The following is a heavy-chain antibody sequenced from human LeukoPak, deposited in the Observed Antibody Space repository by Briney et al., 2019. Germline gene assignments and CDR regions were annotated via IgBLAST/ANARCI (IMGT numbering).Heavy chain of an antibody. J-gene: IGHJ4*02. CDR3: AHHYSSSEYYFDY. CDR1: GGSISSGSYY. V-gene: IGHV4-61*02. D-gene: IGHD6-13*01. Sequence: SQTLSLTCTVSGGSISSGSYYWSWIRQPAGKGLEWIGRIYTSGSTNYNPSLKSRVTISVDTSKNQFSLKLSSVTAADTAVYYCAHHYSSSEYYFDYWGQGTLVTVSS. CDR2: IYTSGST.